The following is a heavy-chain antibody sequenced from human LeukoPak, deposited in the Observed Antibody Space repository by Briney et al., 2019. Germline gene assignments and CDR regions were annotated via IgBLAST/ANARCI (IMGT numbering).Heavy chain of an antibody. J-gene: IGHJ6*03. CDR3: ARYYDSSGYYYYYMDV. V-gene: IGHV4-38-2*01. D-gene: IGHD3-22*01. CDR2: IYTSGST. CDR1: GYSISSGYY. Sequence: PSETLSLTCAVSGYSISSGYYWGWIRQPPGKGLEWIGRIYTSGSTNYNPSLKSRVTISVDTSKNQFSLKLSSVTAADTAVYYSARYYDSSGYYYYYMDVWGKGTTVTVSS.